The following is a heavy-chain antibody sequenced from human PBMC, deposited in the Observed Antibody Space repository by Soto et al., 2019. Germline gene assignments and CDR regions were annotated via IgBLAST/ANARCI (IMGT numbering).Heavy chain of an antibody. CDR3: ARDLPMVRGVETYYYYSYGMDV. V-gene: IGHV1-69*04. CDR2: IIPILGIA. D-gene: IGHD3-10*01. Sequence: ASVKVSCKAIGYSFTSHYMHWVRQAPGQGLEWMGRIIPILGIANYAQKFQGRVTITADKSTSTAYMELSSLRSEDTAVYYCARDLPMVRGVETYYYYSYGMDVWGQGTTVTVSS. CDR1: GYSFTSHY. J-gene: IGHJ6*02.